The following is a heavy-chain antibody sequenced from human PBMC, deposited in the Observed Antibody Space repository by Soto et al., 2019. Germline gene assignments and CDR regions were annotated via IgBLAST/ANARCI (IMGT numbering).Heavy chain of an antibody. CDR1: GFTFSSYA. CDR2: ISGSGGST. D-gene: IGHD6-6*01. CDR3: AKFPRRIAARAYYFDY. V-gene: IGHV3-23*01. J-gene: IGHJ4*02. Sequence: LRLSCAASGFTFSSYAMSWVRQAPGKGLEWASAISGSGGSTYYADSVKGRFTISRDNSKNTLYLQMNSLRAEDTAVYYCAKFPRRIAARAYYFDYWGQGTLVTVSS.